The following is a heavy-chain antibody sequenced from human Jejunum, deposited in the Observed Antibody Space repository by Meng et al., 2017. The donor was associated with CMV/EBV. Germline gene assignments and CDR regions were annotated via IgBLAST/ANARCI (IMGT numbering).Heavy chain of an antibody. D-gene: IGHD2-8*02. CDR2: INPHNGAT. CDR3: ARDEGTSASSDY. J-gene: IGHJ4*02. Sequence: CKASGYTFTDYYRHWVRHAPGQGLEWMGRINPHNGATDYAQKFQGRVTLTRVTSINTAYMELSRLTSDDTAIYYCARDEGTSASSDYWGQGSLVTVSS. CDR1: GYTFTDYY. V-gene: IGHV1-2*06.